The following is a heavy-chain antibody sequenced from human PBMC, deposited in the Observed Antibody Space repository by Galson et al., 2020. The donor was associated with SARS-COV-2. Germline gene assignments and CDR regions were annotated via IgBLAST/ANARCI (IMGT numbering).Heavy chain of an antibody. CDR2: ISGSGANT. CDR3: AKRLMVYGIFDY. Sequence: GGSLRLSCAASGFTFSSYVMSWVRQAPGKGLEWVSGISGSGANTYYADSVKGRFTISRDNSKNTLYLQMNSLRAEDTAIYYCAKRLMVYGIFDYWGQGTLVTVSS. D-gene: IGHD2-8*01. V-gene: IGHV3-23*01. CDR1: GFTFSSYV. J-gene: IGHJ4*02.